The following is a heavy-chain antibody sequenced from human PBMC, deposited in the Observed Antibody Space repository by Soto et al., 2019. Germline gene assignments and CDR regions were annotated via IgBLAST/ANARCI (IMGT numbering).Heavy chain of an antibody. V-gene: IGHV3-33*01. D-gene: IGHD3-3*01. CDR1: GFTFSSYG. CDR3: ARDYDFWSGYYYYYGMDV. CDR2: IWYDGSNK. J-gene: IGHJ6*02. Sequence: GGSLRLSCAASGFTFSSYGMHWVRQAPGKGLEWVAVIWYDGSNKYYADSVKGRFTISRDNSKNTLYLQMNSLRAEDTAVYYCARDYDFWSGYYYYYGMDVWGQGTTVTVS.